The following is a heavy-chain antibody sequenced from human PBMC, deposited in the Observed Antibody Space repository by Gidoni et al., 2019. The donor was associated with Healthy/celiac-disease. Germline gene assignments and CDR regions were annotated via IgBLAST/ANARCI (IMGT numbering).Heavy chain of an antibody. V-gene: IGHV3-30*18. J-gene: IGHJ4*02. CDR2: ISYDGSNK. CDR1: GFTFSSYG. Sequence: QVQLVESGGGVVQPGRSLRLSCAASGFTFSSYGMHWVRQAPGKGLEWVAVISYDGSNKYYADSVKGRFTISRDNSKNTLYLQMNSLRAEDTAVYYCAKEERRKQLVRGSFDYWGQGTLVTVSS. D-gene: IGHD6-13*01. CDR3: AKEERRKQLVRGSFDY.